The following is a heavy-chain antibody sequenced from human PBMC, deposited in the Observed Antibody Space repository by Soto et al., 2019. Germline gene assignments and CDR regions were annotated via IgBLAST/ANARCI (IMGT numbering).Heavy chain of an antibody. J-gene: IGHJ3*02. CDR1: GGSISSYY. V-gene: IGHV4-59*08. Sequence: QVQLQESGPGLVKPSETLSLTCTVSGGSISSYYWSWIRQPPGKGLEWIGYIYYSGSTNYNPSLKSRVTISVDTSKIQFSLKLSSVTAADTAVYYCARGNYDYVWGSYYAFDIWGQGTMVTVSS. D-gene: IGHD3-16*01. CDR2: IYYSGST. CDR3: ARGNYDYVWGSYYAFDI.